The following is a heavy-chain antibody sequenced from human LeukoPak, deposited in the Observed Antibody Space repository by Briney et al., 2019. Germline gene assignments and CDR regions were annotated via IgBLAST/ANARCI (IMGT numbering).Heavy chain of an antibody. CDR1: GYTFTGYY. V-gene: IGHV1-2*02. Sequence: ASVKVFCKASGYTFTGYYMHWVRQAPGQGLEWMGWINPNSGGTDYAQKFQGRVTMTRDTSISTAYMELSRLRSDDTAVYYCVYYDILTGFYNWGQGTLVTVSS. CDR3: VYYDILTGFYN. CDR2: INPNSGGT. D-gene: IGHD3-9*01. J-gene: IGHJ4*02.